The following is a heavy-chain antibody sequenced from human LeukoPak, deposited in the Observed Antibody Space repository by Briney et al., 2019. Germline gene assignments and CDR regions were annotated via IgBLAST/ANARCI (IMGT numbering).Heavy chain of an antibody. V-gene: IGHV3-30*18. D-gene: IGHD3-3*01. CDR2: ISSDGSIK. CDR3: VKEYHSRGFGAYFDY. J-gene: IGHJ4*02. CDR1: KFTFSHYG. Sequence: GGSLRLSCTASKFTFSHYGMQWVRQAPGKGLEWVAVISSDGSIKTYAASVKGRFTLPRDNSINTVDLQMNSLRAEDTAVYYCVKEYHSRGFGAYFDYWGQGTLVTVSS.